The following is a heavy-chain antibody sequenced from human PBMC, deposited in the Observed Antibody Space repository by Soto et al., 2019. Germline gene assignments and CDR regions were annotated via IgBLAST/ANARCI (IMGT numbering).Heavy chain of an antibody. D-gene: IGHD3-16*01. CDR3: TRVRLRSYFDY. CDR1: GFTFGDYA. Sequence: GGSLRLSCTASGFTFGDYAMSWVRQAPGKGLEWVGFIRSKAYGGTTEYAASVKGRFTISRDDSKSIAYLQMNSLKTEDTAVYYCTRVRLRSYFDYWGQGTLVTVSS. J-gene: IGHJ4*02. CDR2: IRSKAYGGTT. V-gene: IGHV3-49*04.